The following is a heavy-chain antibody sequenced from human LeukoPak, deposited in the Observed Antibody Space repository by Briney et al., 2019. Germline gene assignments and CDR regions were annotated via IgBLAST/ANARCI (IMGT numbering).Heavy chain of an antibody. CDR2: ISSSGSTI. D-gene: IGHD6-13*01. J-gene: IGHJ4*02. CDR1: GFTFSSYE. CDR3: ARAGLAAAGISFDY. V-gene: IGHV3-48*03. Sequence: PGGSLRLSCAASGFTFSSYEMNWVRQAPGKGLEWVSYISSSGSTIYYADSVKGRFTISRDNAKNPLYLQMNSLRAEDTAVYYCARAGLAAAGISFDYWGQGTLVTVSS.